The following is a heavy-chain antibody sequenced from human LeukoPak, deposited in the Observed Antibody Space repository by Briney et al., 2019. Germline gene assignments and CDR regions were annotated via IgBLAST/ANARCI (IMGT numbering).Heavy chain of an antibody. CDR1: GFTFSSYS. CDR2: ISSSSSTI. D-gene: IGHD6-13*01. V-gene: IGHV3-48*04. Sequence: PGGSLRLSCAASGFTFSSYSMNWVRQAPGKGLEWVSYISSSSSTIYYADSVKGRFTISRDNAKNSLYLQMNSLRAEDTAVYYCARATKIAAAGTAVDYWGQGTLVTVSS. CDR3: ARATKIAAAGTAVDY. J-gene: IGHJ4*02.